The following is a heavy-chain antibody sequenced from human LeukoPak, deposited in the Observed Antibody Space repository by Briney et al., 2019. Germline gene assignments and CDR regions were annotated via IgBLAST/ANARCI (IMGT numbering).Heavy chain of an antibody. CDR1: GFTFSSYA. V-gene: IGHV3-23*01. CDR2: ISGSGGST. D-gene: IGHD4-11*01. Sequence: PGGSLRLSCAASGFTFSSYAMSWVRQAPGKGLEWVSAISGSGGSTYYADSVKGRFTISRDNSKNTLYLQMNSLRAEDTAVYYCAKDPPYSTYYVVGYMDVGGKGTTVTVSS. J-gene: IGHJ6*03. CDR3: AKDPPYSTYYVVGYMDV.